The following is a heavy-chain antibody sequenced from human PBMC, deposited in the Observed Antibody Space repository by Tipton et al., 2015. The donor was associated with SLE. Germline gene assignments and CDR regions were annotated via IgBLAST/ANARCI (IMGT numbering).Heavy chain of an antibody. D-gene: IGHD1-7*01. V-gene: IGHV4-34*01. J-gene: IGHJ2*01. CDR1: GGSFSGYY. CDR3: AKVGITGTTWDWYFDL. CDR2: INHSGST. Sequence: TLSLTCAVYGGSFSGYYWSWIRQPPGKGLEWIGEINHSGSTNYNPSLKSRVTISVDTSENQFSLKLSSVTAADTAVYYCAKVGITGTTWDWYFDLWGRGTLVTVSS.